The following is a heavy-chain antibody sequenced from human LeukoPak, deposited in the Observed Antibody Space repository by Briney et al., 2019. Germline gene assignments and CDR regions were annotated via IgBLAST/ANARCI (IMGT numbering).Heavy chain of an antibody. CDR2: ISSHGGST. V-gene: IGHV3-64D*09. Sequence: HPGGSLRLSCSASGFTFSSYSMNWVRQAPGKGLEYVSAISSHGGSTYYADSVKGRFTISRDNSKNTLYLQMSSLRVEDTAVYYCAIAASGTLADYWGQGTLVTVSS. J-gene: IGHJ4*02. CDR1: GFTFSSYS. D-gene: IGHD6-13*01. CDR3: AIAASGTLADY.